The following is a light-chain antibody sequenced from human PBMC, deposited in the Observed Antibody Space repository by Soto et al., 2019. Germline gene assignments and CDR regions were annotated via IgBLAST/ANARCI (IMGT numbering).Light chain of an antibody. CDR2: EVG. J-gene: IGLJ2*01. V-gene: IGLV2-14*01. CDR1: SSDVGGYNY. CDR3: SSYTGSSTPVV. Sequence: QSALTQPASVSGXPGXXXXISCTGTSSDVGGYNYVSWYQQHPGKAPKLMIYEVGNRPSGVSNRFSGSKSGNTASLTISGLQAEDEAAYYCSSYTGSSTPVVFGGGTKLTVL.